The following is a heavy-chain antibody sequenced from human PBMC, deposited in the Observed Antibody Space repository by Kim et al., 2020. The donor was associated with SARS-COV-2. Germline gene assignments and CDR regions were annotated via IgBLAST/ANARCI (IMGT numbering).Heavy chain of an antibody. CDR2: ISWNSGNI. D-gene: IGHD3-16*01. Sequence: GGSLRLSCAASGFTFDDYAMHWVRQAPGKGLEWVSGISWNSGNIGYADSVKGRFTISRDNAKNSVLLQMNSLRSEDAALYYCAKGRLGGILTSADYWGQGTLVTVSS. CDR1: GFTFDDYA. J-gene: IGHJ4*02. CDR3: AKGRLGGILTSADY. V-gene: IGHV3-9*01.